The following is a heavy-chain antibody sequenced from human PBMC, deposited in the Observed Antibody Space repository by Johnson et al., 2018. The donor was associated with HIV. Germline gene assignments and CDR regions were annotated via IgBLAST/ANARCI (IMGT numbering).Heavy chain of an antibody. V-gene: IGHV3-53*01. J-gene: IGHJ3*02. CDR2: IYSSGST. D-gene: IGHD1-7*01. CDR3: ARDTVRGELELPDGFDI. Sequence: VHLVESGGGLIQPGGSLRLSCAASGFTVSTNYMSWVRQAPGKGLDWVSVIYSSGSTYYTDSVKGRFTTSRDNSKNTVYLQMNSLRAEDPAVYYCARDTVRGELELPDGFDIWGQGTMVTVSS. CDR1: GFTVSTNY.